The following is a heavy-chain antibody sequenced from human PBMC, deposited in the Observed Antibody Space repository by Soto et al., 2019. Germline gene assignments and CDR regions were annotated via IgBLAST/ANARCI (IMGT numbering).Heavy chain of an antibody. CDR3: ARASRCKSEYVCFAWLDF. CDR1: GGSISSLY. CDR2: IFPSGDS. Sequence: QVLLQESGPGLVKPSETLSLTCSVSGGSISSLYWAWIRQPAGKGLEWIGRIFPSGDSNYNPSLTSRVSMSLDTSKNQFSLTVSSVTAADTAVYYCARASRCKSEYVCFAWLDFWGQGIPVTVSS. V-gene: IGHV4-4*07. J-gene: IGHJ4*02. D-gene: IGHD6-6*01.